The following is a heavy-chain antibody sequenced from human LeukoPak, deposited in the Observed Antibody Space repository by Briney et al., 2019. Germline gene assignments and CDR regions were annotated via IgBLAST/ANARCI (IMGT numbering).Heavy chain of an antibody. V-gene: IGHV1-18*01. D-gene: IGHD2-15*01. CDR3: ASQYCSGGSSPRQGYYYGMDV. CDR1: GYTFTSYG. CDR2: ISAYNGNT. Sequence: ASVKVSCKASGYTFTSYGISWVRQAPGQGLEWMGWISAYNGNTNYAQKLQGRVTMTTDTSTSTAYMELRSLRSDDTAVYYCASQYCSGGSSPRQGYYYGMDVWGQGTTVTVSS. J-gene: IGHJ6*02.